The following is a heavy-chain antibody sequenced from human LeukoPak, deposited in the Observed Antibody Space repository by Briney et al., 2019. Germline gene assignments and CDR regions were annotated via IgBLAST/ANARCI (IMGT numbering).Heavy chain of an antibody. J-gene: IGHJ6*03. V-gene: IGHV1-8*03. CDR2: MNPNSGNT. Sequence: ASVKVSCKASGYTFTSYDINWVRQATGQGLEWMGWMNPNSGNTGYAQKFQGRVTITRNTSISTAYMELSSLRSEDTAVYYCARGPGYSSSWPGLYYYYYMDVWGKGTTVTISS. CDR1: GYTFTSYD. D-gene: IGHD6-13*01. CDR3: ARGPGYSSSWPGLYYYYYMDV.